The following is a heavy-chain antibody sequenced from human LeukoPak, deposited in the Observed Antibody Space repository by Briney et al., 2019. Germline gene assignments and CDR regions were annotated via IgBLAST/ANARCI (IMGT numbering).Heavy chain of an antibody. CDR3: AKRDSSGSYPHYFDY. J-gene: IGHJ4*02. CDR1: GFTFSTHA. D-gene: IGHD3-22*01. V-gene: IGHV3-23*01. Sequence: GGSLRLSCVASGFTFSTHAMSWVRLAPVKGLEWVSAIGGSDGSTYYADSVKGRFTISRDNSKDTLYLQMNSVRVEDTAAYYCAKRDSSGSYPHYFDYWGQGTLVTVSS. CDR2: IGGSDGST.